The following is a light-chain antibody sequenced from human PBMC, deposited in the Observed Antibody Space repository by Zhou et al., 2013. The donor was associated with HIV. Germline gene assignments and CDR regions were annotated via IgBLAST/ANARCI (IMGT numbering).Light chain of an antibody. CDR1: ENINTK. Sequence: EIVLTQSPGTLSVSPGDGATLYCRASENINTKLAWYQQKPGQAPRLLITAASTRAAGVPARFSASGSGTDFTLTINDLQSEDFALYYCQQYDQWPPVTFGGGTKVEIK. V-gene: IGKV3D-15*01. J-gene: IGKJ4*01. CDR3: QQYDQWPPVT. CDR2: AAS.